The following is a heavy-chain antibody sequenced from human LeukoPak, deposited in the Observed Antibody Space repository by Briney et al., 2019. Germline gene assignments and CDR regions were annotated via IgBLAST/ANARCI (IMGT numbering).Heavy chain of an antibody. V-gene: IGHV4-34*01. Sequence: PSETLSLTCAVYGGSFSGYYWSWIRQPPGKGLEWIGEINHSGSTNYNPSLKSRVTISVDTSKNQFSLKLSSVTAADTAVYYCARTGWYGSGSYFDYWGQGTLVTVSS. CDR1: GGSFSGYY. D-gene: IGHD3-10*01. J-gene: IGHJ4*02. CDR3: ARTGWYGSGSYFDY. CDR2: INHSGST.